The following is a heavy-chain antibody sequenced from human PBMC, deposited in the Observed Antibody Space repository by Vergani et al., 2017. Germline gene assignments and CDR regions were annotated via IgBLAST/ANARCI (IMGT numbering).Heavy chain of an antibody. CDR1: GFSLNNRGVS. Sequence: QITLKESGPTLVKPTQTLTLTCTFSGFSLNNRGVSVARIRQPPGKALDWLALIYWNVDQHYSPSLNNRVTITKDTSKNQVVLTMTNMDYVDTGTYYCFYRKTECGTTRCCYPFYYCYCMDVWGKGTTVTGSS. D-gene: IGHD1-7*01. CDR2: IYWNVDQ. J-gene: IGHJ6*03. V-gene: IGHV2-5*04. CDR3: FYRKTECGTTRCCYPFYYCYCMDV.